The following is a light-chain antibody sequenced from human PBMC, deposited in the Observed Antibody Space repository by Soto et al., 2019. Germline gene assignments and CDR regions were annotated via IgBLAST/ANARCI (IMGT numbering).Light chain of an antibody. Sequence: QSVLTQPASVSGSPGQSITISCTGTSSDVGGYNYVSWYQHHPGKAPKLLIYDVSNRPSGVSNRFSGSKSDNTASLTISGLQPEDEADYYCRASTTSNTRPIVFGTGTKLTVL. CDR1: SSDVGGYNY. CDR3: RASTTSNTRPIV. CDR2: DVS. V-gene: IGLV2-14*03. J-gene: IGLJ1*01.